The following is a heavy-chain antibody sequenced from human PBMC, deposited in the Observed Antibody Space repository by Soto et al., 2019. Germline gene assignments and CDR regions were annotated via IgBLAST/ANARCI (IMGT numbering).Heavy chain of an antibody. V-gene: IGHV3-21*06. CDR2: ISSTTNYI. CDR3: ARESEDLTSNFDY. CDR1: GFTFTRYS. Sequence: GGSLRLSCATSGFTFTRYSMNWVRQAPGKGLEWVSSISSTTNYIYYGDSMKGRFTISRDNAKNSLYLEMNSLRAEDTAVYYCARESEDLTSNFDYWGQGTLVTVSS. J-gene: IGHJ4*02.